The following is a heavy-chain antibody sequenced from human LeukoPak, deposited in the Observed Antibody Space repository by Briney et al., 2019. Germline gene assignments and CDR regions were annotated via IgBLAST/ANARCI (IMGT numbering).Heavy chain of an antibody. CDR3: ARGGRRAARQADY. Sequence: PSETLSLTCAVSGGSTSSGGYSWSWIRQPPGKGLEWIGYIYYSGSSYYNPSLKSRVTISVDTSKNQFSLKLSSVTAADTAVYYCARGGRRAARQADYWGQGTLVTVSS. D-gene: IGHD6-6*01. V-gene: IGHV4-30-4*07. J-gene: IGHJ4*02. CDR1: GGSTSSGGYS. CDR2: IYYSGSS.